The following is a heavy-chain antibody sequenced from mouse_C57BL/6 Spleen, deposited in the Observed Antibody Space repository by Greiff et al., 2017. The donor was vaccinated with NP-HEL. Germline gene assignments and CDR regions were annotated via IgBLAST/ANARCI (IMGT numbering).Heavy chain of an antibody. CDR2: INPNNGGT. CDR1: GYTFTDYY. J-gene: IGHJ2*01. D-gene: IGHD2-3*01. V-gene: IGHV1-26*01. Sequence: VQLQQSGPELVKPGASVKISCKASGYTFTDYYMNWVKQSHGKSLEWIGDINPNNGGTSYNQKFKGKATLTVDKSSSTAYMELRSLTSEDSAVYYCARLYDGYSFDYWGQGTTLTVSS. CDR3: ARLYDGYSFDY.